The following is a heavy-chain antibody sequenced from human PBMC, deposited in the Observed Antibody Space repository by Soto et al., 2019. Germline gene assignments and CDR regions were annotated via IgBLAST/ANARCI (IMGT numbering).Heavy chain of an antibody. D-gene: IGHD1-26*01. J-gene: IGHJ4*02. V-gene: IGHV3-30-3*01. Sequence: GGSLRLSCAASGFTFSSYAMHWVRQAPGKGLEWVAVISYDGSNKYYADSVKGRFTISRDNSKNTLYLQMNSLRAEDTAVYYCARDVRSGSLLPPHDWGQGTLVTVSS. CDR2: ISYDGSNK. CDR3: ARDVRSGSLLPPHD. CDR1: GFTFSSYA.